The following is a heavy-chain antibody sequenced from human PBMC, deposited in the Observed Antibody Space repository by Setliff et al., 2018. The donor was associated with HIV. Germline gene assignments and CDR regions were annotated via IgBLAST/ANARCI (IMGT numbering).Heavy chain of an antibody. Sequence: SETLSLTCSVSGASITDDSYYWSWIRQPPGKGLEWIGSMCYSGIRYYSPSLLSRVTMSVDGPKNQVSLRLSSAAAADTAVYYRGRHAKESGYPMPVDSWGQGIQVTVSS. V-gene: IGHV4-39*01. CDR3: GRHAKESGYPMPVDS. J-gene: IGHJ4*02. CDR2: MCYSGIR. CDR1: GASITDDSYY. D-gene: IGHD3-3*01.